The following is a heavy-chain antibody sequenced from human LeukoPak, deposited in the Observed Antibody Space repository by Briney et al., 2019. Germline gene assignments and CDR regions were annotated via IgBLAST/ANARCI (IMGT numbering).Heavy chain of an antibody. D-gene: IGHD1-26*01. J-gene: IGHJ4*02. Sequence: GGSLRLSCAASGFTFSSYAMTWVRQAPGKGLEWVGRIKTQTDGGTTDYAAPVKGRFTISRDDSKNMLFLQMNSLKTEDTAVYYCTSSSGRATGYWGQGTLVTVSS. CDR1: GFTFSSYA. V-gene: IGHV3-15*01. CDR2: IKTQTDGGTT. CDR3: TSSSGRATGY.